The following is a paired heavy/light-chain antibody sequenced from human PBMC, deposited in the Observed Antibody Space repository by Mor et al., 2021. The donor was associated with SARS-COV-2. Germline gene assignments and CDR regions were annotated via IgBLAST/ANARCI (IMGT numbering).Heavy chain of an antibody. CDR1: GFTLSSFW. Sequence: EVQLVESGGGLVQSGGSLRLSCAASGFTLSSFWMNWVRQAPGKGLVWVSRISGDGSSTTYADSVKGRFTISRDNAKNTVYLQMNSLRAEDTALYYCTRGGLFSDFWGQGTLVTVSS. J-gene: IGHJ4*02. CDR2: ISGDGSST. V-gene: IGHV3-74*03. CDR3: TRGGLFSDF. D-gene: IGHD2-21*01.
Light chain of an antibody. CDR1: GSDVGAYNF. Sequence: QSALTQPPSASGSPGQSVAISCTGTGSDVGAYNFVSWYQQHPGKAPNLMIYEVSKRPSGVPDRFSGSKSGNTASLTVSGLQAEDEADYYCSSYAGSNNLVFGGGTKLTVL. CDR2: EVS. J-gene: IGLJ3*02. V-gene: IGLV2-8*01. CDR3: SSYAGSNNLV.